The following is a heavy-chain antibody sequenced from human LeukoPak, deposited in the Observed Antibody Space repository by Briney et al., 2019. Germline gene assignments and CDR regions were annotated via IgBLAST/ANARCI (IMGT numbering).Heavy chain of an antibody. J-gene: IGHJ6*03. D-gene: IGHD3-10*01. CDR3: AKGGHYGSGSYYLGPWYYYYYYYYMDV. CDR2: ISWDGGST. V-gene: IGHV3-43*01. Sequence: PGGSLRLSCAASGFTFDDYTMHWVRQAPGKGLEWVSLISWDGGSTYYADSVKGRFTISRDNSKNSLYLQMNSLRTEDTALYYCAKGGHYGSGSYYLGPWYYYYYYYYMDVWGKGTTVTVSS. CDR1: GFTFDDYT.